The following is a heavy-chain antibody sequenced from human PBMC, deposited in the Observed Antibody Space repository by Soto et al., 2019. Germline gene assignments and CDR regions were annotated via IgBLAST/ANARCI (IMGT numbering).Heavy chain of an antibody. D-gene: IGHD7-27*01. CDR1: GFTVSSNY. CDR2: IYSGGST. CDR3: ARAPETGGFDY. V-gene: IGHV3-66*01. J-gene: IGHJ4*02. Sequence: GGSLRLSCAASGFTVSSNYMSWVRQAPGKGLEWVSVIYSGGSTYYAVSMKGSFTISRDTSKNTLYLQMNSLRAEDTAVDYCARAPETGGFDYWGQGTLVTVSS.